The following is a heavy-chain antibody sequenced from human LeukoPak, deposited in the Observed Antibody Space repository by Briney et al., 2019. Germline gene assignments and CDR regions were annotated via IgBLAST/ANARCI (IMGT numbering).Heavy chain of an antibody. CDR3: AADILTGYIQH. CDR2: INHSGST. Sequence: PSETLSLTCAVYGGSFSGYYWSWIRQPPGKGLEWIGEINHSGSTNYNPSLKSRVTISVDTSKNQFSLKLSSVTAADTAVYYCAADILTGYIQHWGQGTLVTVSS. J-gene: IGHJ1*01. CDR1: GGSFSGYY. D-gene: IGHD3-9*01. V-gene: IGHV4-34*01.